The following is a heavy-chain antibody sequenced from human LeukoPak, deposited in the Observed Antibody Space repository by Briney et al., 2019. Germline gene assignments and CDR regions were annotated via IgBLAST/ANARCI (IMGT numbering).Heavy chain of an antibody. Sequence: SETLSLTCAVYGGSFSGYYWSWIRQPPGKGLEWIGEINHSGSTNYNPSLKSRVTISVDTSKNQFSLTLSSVTAADTAVYYCARGQKYRNGYTVTELGSGYFDYWGQGTLVTVSS. J-gene: IGHJ4*02. CDR1: GGSFSGYY. CDR3: ARGQKYRNGYTVTELGSGYFDY. D-gene: IGHD5-18*01. V-gene: IGHV4-34*01. CDR2: INHSGST.